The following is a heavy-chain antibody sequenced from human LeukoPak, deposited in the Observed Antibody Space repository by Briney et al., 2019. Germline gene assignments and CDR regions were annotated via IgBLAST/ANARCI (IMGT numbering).Heavy chain of an antibody. Sequence: GGSLRLSCAASGFTFSNYGMSWVRQAPGKGLEWVSLVSAAGNTKHYAEPVKGRFTISRDNSKNTLYLQMNSLRAEDTAIYYCARDLYTERGDLWGQGTMVTVSS. CDR3: ARDLYTERGDL. V-gene: IGHV3-23*01. J-gene: IGHJ3*01. CDR1: GFTFSNYG. CDR2: VSAAGNTK. D-gene: IGHD2-2*02.